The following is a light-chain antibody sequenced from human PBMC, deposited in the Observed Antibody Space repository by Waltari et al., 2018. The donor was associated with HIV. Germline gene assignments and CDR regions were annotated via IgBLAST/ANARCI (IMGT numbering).Light chain of an antibody. V-gene: IGLV3-9*01. CDR1: NTGTKS. CDR3: QLWDSSSYVV. CDR2: KND. Sequence: SYELTQSLSVSVALGQTARITCGANNTGTKSVHWSQQRPGQAPLLVIYKNDNRPSGIPERFSGSNSGNTATLTISRAQAGDEADYYCQLWDSSSYVVFGGGTKLTV. J-gene: IGLJ2*01.